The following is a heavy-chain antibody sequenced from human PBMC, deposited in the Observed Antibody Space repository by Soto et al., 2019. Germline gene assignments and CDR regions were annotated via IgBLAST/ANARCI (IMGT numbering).Heavy chain of an antibody. CDR1: GYTLTELS. J-gene: IGHJ6*02. D-gene: IGHD3-10*01. V-gene: IGHV1-24*01. CDR2: FDPEDGET. Sequence: ASVKVSCKVSGYTLTELSMHWVRQAPGKGLEWMGGFDPEDGETIYAQKFQGRVTITEDTSTDTAYMELSSLRSEDTAVYYCATNYGGSGSYRYLSTDVWGQGTTVTVSS. CDR3: ATNYGGSGSYRYLSTDV.